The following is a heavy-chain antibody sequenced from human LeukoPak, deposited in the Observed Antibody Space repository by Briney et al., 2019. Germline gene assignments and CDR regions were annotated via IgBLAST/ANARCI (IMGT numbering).Heavy chain of an antibody. CDR1: GVSISSSSYY. CDR2: MYYSGST. Sequence: WETLSLTCTVYGVSISSSSYYWGWIRQPQGKGLEWIRSMYYSGSTYHKPSLKSRFTISVDTSKNQFSLKLSSVTAANTAVYYFASGYSYSFLFIYWGEGTLVTVSS. D-gene: IGHD5-18*01. V-gene: IGHV4-39*01. J-gene: IGHJ4*02. CDR3: ASGYSYSFLFIY.